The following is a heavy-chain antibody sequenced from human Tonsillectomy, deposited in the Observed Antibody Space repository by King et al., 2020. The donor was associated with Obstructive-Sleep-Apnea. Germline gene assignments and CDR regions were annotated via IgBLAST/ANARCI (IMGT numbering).Heavy chain of an antibody. J-gene: IGHJ4*02. CDR3: ARHLGPYRGGDCSEKLDY. CDR1: GYSFTDYW. Sequence: QLVQSGAEVKKPGESLRISCKGSGYSFTDYWITWVRQMPGKGLEWMGKIDPSDSYTNYSPSFQGHVTISADKSNSTAYLQWSSLKASDTAMYYCARHLGPYRGGDCSEKLDYWGQGTLVTVSS. V-gene: IGHV5-10-1*03. D-gene: IGHD2-21*02. CDR2: IDPSDSYT.